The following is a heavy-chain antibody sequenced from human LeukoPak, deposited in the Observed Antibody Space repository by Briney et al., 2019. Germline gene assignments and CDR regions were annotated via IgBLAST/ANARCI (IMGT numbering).Heavy chain of an antibody. D-gene: IGHD6-13*01. V-gene: IGHV1-8*03. CDR2: MNPNSGNT. CDR3: ARDSSSWSHYYYYYMDV. Sequence: ASVKVSCKASGYTFTSYDINWVRQATGQGLEWMGWMNPNSGNTGYAQKFQGRVTITRNTSISTAYMELSSLRSEDTAVYYCARDSSSWSHYYYYYMDVWGKGTTVTVSS. CDR1: GYTFTSYD. J-gene: IGHJ6*03.